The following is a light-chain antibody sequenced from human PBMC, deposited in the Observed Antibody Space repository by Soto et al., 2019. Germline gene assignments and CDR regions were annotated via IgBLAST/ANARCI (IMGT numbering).Light chain of an antibody. J-gene: IGKJ4*01. CDR3: QQSYSTPLT. CDR2: SAS. Sequence: DIPMTQSPPSLSASVGDRVTITCRASQSISHYLNWYQLKPGKAPKLLIYSASTLQSGAPSRFSGSGSGTDFTLSISSLQPEDFATYYCQQSYSTPLTFGGGTKVEIK. V-gene: IGKV1-39*01. CDR1: QSISHY.